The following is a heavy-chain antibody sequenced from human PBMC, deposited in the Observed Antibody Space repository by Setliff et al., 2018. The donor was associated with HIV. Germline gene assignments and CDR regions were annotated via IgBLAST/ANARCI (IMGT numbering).Heavy chain of an antibody. CDR3: ARGALLAVFDFDY. CDR1: GYTFTGYY. V-gene: IGHV1-3*01. CDR2: INVGKGDT. Sequence: ASVKVSCKASGYTFTGYYMHWVRQAPGQSLEWMGWINVGKGDTKYSQEFQGRITITRDTSANTAYMELSSLRSDDTAVYFCARGALLAVFDFDYWGHGTLVTVSS. D-gene: IGHD3-10*01. J-gene: IGHJ4*01.